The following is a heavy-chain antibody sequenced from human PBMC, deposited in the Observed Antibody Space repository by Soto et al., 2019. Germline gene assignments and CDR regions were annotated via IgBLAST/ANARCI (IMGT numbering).Heavy chain of an antibody. CDR3: VRGGRGYTRDDVFDI. CDR2: IGASSSPI. D-gene: IGHD2-2*02. J-gene: IGHJ3*02. V-gene: IGHV3-21*06. Sequence: EVQRVESGGGLVKPGGSLRLSCVDSGFTFSSYSMNWVRQAPGKGLEWVSSIGASSSPIFYADSVKGRFTITRDNAKNSLYLQMNSLRAEDTAVYYCVRGGRGYTRDDVFDIWGQGTMVTVSS. CDR1: GFTFSSYS.